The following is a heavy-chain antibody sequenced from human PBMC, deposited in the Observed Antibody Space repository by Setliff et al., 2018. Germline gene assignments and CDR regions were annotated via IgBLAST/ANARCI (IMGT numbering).Heavy chain of an antibody. CDR1: GFSSRSYA. V-gene: IGHV3-64*01. J-gene: IGHJ1*01. CDR2: ISSYGGST. CDR3: VRGNYDNEDYREYFRH. D-gene: IGHD3-22*01. Sequence: GESLRLSCAASGFSSRSYAMHWVRQAPGKGLEYVSTISSYGGSTYYAKSLKGRFIISRDTSTLTLFLQMDSLRDDDMAVYYCVRGNYDNEDYREYFRHWGQGVLVTVSS.